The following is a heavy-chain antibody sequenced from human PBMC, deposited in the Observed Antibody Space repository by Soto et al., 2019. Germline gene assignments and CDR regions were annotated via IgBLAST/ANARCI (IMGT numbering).Heavy chain of an antibody. V-gene: IGHV3-74*01. D-gene: IGHD6-19*01. CDR2: INSDGSST. CDR1: GFTFSSYW. Sequence: GWSLRLSCAASGFTFSSYWMHWVRQAPGKGLVWVSRINSDGSSTSYADSVKGRFTISRDNAKNTLYLQMNSLRAEDTAVYYCARDQSGLAVAGKVLQLYYYYYGMDVWGQGTTVTVSS. CDR3: ARDQSGLAVAGKVLQLYYYYYGMDV. J-gene: IGHJ6*02.